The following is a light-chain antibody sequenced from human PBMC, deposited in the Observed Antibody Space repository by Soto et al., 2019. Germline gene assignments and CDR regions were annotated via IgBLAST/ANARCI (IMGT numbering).Light chain of an antibody. CDR1: SSDVGGYNY. V-gene: IGLV2-14*01. CDR2: EVS. CDR3: SSYTSSSTYV. Sequence: SVLTQSASVSGSPGQSITICCTGTSSDVGGYNYVSWYQQHPGKAPKLMIYEVSNRPSGVSNRFSGSKSGNTASLTISGLQAEDEADYYCSSYTSSSTYVFGTGTKVTVL. J-gene: IGLJ1*01.